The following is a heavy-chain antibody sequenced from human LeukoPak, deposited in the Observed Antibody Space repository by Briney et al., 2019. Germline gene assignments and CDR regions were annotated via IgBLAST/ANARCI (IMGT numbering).Heavy chain of an antibody. J-gene: IGHJ4*02. CDR1: GITFINYS. Sequence: GGSLRLSCAASGITFINYSMTWVRQAPGKGLEWVSAITGSGTFTDYADSVRGRFTISRDNSKNTLYLQMNSLRAEDTAIYYCAKRSAESSGYFDSWDQGTLVTVSS. V-gene: IGHV3-23*01. CDR3: AKRSAESSGYFDS. D-gene: IGHD6-19*01. CDR2: ITGSGTFT.